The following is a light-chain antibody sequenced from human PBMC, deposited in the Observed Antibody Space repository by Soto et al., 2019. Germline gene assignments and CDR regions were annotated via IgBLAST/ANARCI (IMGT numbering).Light chain of an antibody. CDR1: SSDVGGYAY. CDR2: EVS. V-gene: IGLV2-14*01. Sequence: QSALTQPASVSGSPGQTITISCTGTSSDVGGYAYVSWYQQYPGKVPKLVISEVSNRPSGVSHRFSGSRSGNTASLTISGLQAEDEADYHCSSYTRRTTPVFCGGTKLTVL. CDR3: SSYTRRTTPV. J-gene: IGLJ2*01.